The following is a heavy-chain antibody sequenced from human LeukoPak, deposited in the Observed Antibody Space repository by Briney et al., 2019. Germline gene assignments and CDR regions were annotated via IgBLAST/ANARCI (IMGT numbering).Heavy chain of an antibody. Sequence: PGGSLRLSCAASGFTFSSYAMHWVRQAPGKGLEWVAVISYDGSNKYYADSVKGRFTISRDNSKNMLYLQMNSLRAEDTAVYYCARDAISHYDILTGYYGDAFDIWGQGTMVTVSS. CDR2: ISYDGSNK. V-gene: IGHV3-30*04. CDR3: ARDAISHYDILTGYYGDAFDI. J-gene: IGHJ3*02. CDR1: GFTFSSYA. D-gene: IGHD3-9*01.